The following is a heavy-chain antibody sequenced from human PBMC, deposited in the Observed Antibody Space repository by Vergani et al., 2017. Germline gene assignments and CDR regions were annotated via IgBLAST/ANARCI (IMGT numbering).Heavy chain of an antibody. D-gene: IGHD6-19*01. CDR2: IWYDGSNK. J-gene: IGHJ4*02. V-gene: IGHV3-33*01. CDR1: GFTFSSYG. Sequence: QVQLVESGGGVVQPGRSLRLSCAASGFTFSSYGMHWVRQAPGKGLEWVAVIWYDGSNKYYADSVKGRFTISRDNSKNTLYLQMNSLRAEDTAVYYCARETIAVCPFYYFDYWGQGTLVTVSS. CDR3: ARETIAVCPFYYFDY.